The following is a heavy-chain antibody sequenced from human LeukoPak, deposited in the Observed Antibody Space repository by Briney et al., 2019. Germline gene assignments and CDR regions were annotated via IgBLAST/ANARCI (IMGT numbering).Heavy chain of an antibody. Sequence: SETLSLTCTVSGGSISSGGYYWSWIRQPPGKGLEWIGYIYHSGSTFYNPSLKSRVTISVDRSKNQFSLKLSSVTAADTAVYYCARVQKTALKARWYFDLWGRGTLVTVSS. CDR3: ARVQKTALKARWYFDL. CDR1: GGSISSGGYY. V-gene: IGHV4-30-2*01. CDR2: IYHSGST. J-gene: IGHJ2*01.